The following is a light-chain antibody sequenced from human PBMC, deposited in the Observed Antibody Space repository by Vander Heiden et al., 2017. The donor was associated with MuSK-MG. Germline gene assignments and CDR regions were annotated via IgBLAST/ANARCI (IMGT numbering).Light chain of an antibody. CDR1: QNIFSY. CDR3: QQSFSIPPT. Sequence: DIQMTQPPSSLSASVGDRVTITCRASQNIFSYLNWYQQKPGMAPRLLMSAATSLQSGVPSRFSGSGSGTDFSLTISSLQPEDFATYYCQQSFSIPPTFGGGTKVELK. V-gene: IGKV1-39*01. CDR2: AAT. J-gene: IGKJ4*01.